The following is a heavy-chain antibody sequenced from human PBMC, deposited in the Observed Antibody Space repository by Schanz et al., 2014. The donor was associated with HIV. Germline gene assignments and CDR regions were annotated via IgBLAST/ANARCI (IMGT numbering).Heavy chain of an antibody. CDR3: ARGGGSGSYFAGYHFDY. Sequence: DVQILESGGGLVQPGGSRRLSCEASGFTFSNYAMSWVRQAPGKGLEWVSGISDTGVRTNYADSVKGRLTISRDNSKNTLYLQMNSLRVDDTAVYYCARGGGSGSYFAGYHFDYWGQGTLVTVSS. CDR1: GFTFSNYA. J-gene: IGHJ4*02. CDR2: ISDTGVRT. D-gene: IGHD1-26*01. V-gene: IGHV3-23*01.